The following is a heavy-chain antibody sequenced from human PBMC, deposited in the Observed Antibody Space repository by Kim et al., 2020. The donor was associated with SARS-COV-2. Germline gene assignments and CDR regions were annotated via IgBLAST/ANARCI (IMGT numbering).Heavy chain of an antibody. J-gene: IGHJ4*02. D-gene: IGHD4-4*01. Sequence: KTEYSQKFKGRVPMTTDTSATTAYMDLSSLTSEDTAIYYCARDMNPTVYDYWGQGTLVTVSS. CDR3: ARDMNPTVYDY. CDR2: KT. V-gene: IGHV1-3*01.